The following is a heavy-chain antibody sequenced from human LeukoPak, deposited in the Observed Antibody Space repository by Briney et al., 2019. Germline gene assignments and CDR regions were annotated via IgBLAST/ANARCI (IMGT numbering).Heavy chain of an antibody. CDR1: GFTFSSYA. D-gene: IGHD3-10*01. J-gene: IGHJ4*02. Sequence: GGSLRLSCAASGFTFSSYAMSWVRQAPGKGLEWVSAISGSGGSTYYADSVKGRFIISRDNSKNTLYLQMNSLRAEDTAVYYCAKGQGYYGSGSYDYWGQGTLVTVSS. CDR2: ISGSGGST. V-gene: IGHV3-23*01. CDR3: AKGQGYYGSGSYDY.